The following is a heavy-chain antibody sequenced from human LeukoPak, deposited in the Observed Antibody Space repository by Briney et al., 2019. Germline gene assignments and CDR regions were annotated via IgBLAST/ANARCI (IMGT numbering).Heavy chain of an antibody. Sequence: PGGSLRLSCAASGFTFSDYEMNWVRQAPGKGLEWILHISTSGSIIHYADSVKGRFTISRDNAKNSLYLQMNSLRAEDTALYFCARDATTEPGTVYMDVWSKGTTVTISS. CDR2: ISTSGSII. D-gene: IGHD6-13*01. V-gene: IGHV3-48*03. J-gene: IGHJ6*03. CDR3: ARDATTEPGTVYMDV. CDR1: GFTFSDYE.